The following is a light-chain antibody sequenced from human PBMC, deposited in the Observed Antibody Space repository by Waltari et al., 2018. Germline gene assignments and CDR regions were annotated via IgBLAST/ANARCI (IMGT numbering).Light chain of an antibody. CDR1: QGISNY. J-gene: IGKJ2*01. Sequence: IQLTQSPSSLSASVGDRVTITCRARQGISNYLAWYQQKPGKVPKLLIHSASTLQSGVPSRFSGSGSWTDFTLTISSLQPEDFATYYCQQLHSPGYTFGQGTKLEIK. V-gene: IGKV1-9*01. CDR2: SAS. CDR3: QQLHSPGYT.